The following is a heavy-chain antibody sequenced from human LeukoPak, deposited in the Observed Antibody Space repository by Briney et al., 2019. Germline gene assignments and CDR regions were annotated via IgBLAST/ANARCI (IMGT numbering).Heavy chain of an antibody. V-gene: IGHV1-18*01. Sequence: ASVKVSCKASGYTFTSYGISWVRQAPGQGLEWMGWISAYNGNTNYAQKLQGRVTMTTDTSTSTAYMDLRSLRSDDTAVYYCAREDAYDSSGYYWFDPWGQGTLVTVSS. CDR1: GYTFTSYG. D-gene: IGHD3-22*01. CDR3: AREDAYDSSGYYWFDP. CDR2: ISAYNGNT. J-gene: IGHJ5*02.